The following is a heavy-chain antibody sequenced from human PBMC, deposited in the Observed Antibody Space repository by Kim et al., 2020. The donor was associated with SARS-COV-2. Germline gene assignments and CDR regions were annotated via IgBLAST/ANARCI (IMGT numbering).Heavy chain of an antibody. CDR3: ARGLELAAASDP. J-gene: IGHJ5*02. D-gene: IGHD6-13*01. CDR1: GYTFTSYA. V-gene: IGHV1-3*01. Sequence: ASVKVSCKASGYTFTSYAMHWVRQAPGQRLEWMGWINAGNGNTKYSQKFQGRVTITRDTSASTAYMELSSLRSEDTAVYYCARGLELAAASDPWGQGTLVTVSS. CDR2: INAGNGNT.